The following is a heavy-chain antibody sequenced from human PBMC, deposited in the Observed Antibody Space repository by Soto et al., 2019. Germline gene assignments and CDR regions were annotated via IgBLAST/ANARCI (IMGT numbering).Heavy chain of an antibody. CDR2: INHSGST. CDR1: GGSFSGYY. D-gene: IGHD4-17*01. CDR3: ARGTTVVTQDY. Sequence: PSETLSLTCAVYGGSFSGYYWSWIRQPPGKGLEWIGEINHSGSTNYNPSLKSRVTISVDTSKNQFSLKLSSVTAADTAVYHCARGTTVVTQDYWGQGTLVTVSS. J-gene: IGHJ4*02. V-gene: IGHV4-34*01.